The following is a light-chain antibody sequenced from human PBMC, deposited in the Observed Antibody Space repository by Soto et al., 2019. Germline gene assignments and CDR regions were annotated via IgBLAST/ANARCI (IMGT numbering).Light chain of an antibody. CDR1: YSDVGGFNY. CDR2: DVN. V-gene: IGLV2-11*01. Sequence: QSALTQPRSVSGSPGQSVTISCTKTYSDVGGFNYVSWYQQHPGKAPKLIIYDVNKRPSGVPDRFSGSKSDNTASLTISGLQAEDEADYYCCSYAGSYSSYVFGTGTKLTVL. J-gene: IGLJ1*01. CDR3: CSYAGSYSSYV.